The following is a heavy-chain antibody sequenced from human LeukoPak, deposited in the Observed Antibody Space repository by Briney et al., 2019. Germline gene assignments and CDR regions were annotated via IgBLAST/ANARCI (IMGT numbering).Heavy chain of an antibody. CDR2: IYTSGST. J-gene: IGHJ3*02. V-gene: IGHV4-4*07. D-gene: IGHD3-9*01. CDR3: ARDRDDILTGYGDAFDI. Sequence: SETLSLTCTVSGGSISSYYWSWIRQPAGKGLEWIGRIYTSGSTNYNPSLKSRVTMSVDTSKNQFSLKLSSVTAVDTAVYYCARDRDDILTGYGDAFDIWGQGTMVTVSS. CDR1: GGSISSYY.